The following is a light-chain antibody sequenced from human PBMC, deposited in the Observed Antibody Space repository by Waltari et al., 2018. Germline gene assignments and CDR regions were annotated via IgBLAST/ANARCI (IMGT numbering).Light chain of an antibody. Sequence: EVVLTQSPGTLSFSPGERATLSCRASQNIRGAYLAWYQQRPGQAPRLLHYDSFIRATGIPDRFSGSGSGADFTLTISSLAPEDSAVYFCHQYDTSPQTFGQGTKVSIK. V-gene: IGKV3-20*01. J-gene: IGKJ1*01. CDR1: QNIRGAY. CDR2: DSF. CDR3: HQYDTSPQT.